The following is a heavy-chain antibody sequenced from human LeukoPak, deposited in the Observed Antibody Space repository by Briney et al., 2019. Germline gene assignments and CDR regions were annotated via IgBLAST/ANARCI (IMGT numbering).Heavy chain of an antibody. CDR2: INPNSGGT. D-gene: IGHD2-15*01. Sequence: ASVKVSCKASGYTFTGYYMHWVRQAPVQGLEWMGWINPNSGGTNYAQKFQGRVTMTRDTSISAVYMELSRLRSDDTAVYYCARAPNCSGGSCYTPYYYYYMDVWGKGTTVTVSS. CDR3: ARAPNCSGGSCYTPYYYYYMDV. V-gene: IGHV1-2*02. J-gene: IGHJ6*03. CDR1: GYTFTGYY.